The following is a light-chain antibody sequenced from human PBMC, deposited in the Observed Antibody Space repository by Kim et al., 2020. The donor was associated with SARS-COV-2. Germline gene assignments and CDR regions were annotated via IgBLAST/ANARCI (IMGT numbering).Light chain of an antibody. CDR2: DVS. CDR1: SSDVGGYNY. Sequence: GQSITISCTGTSSDVGGYNYVSWYQQHPGKAPKLMIFDVSDRASGVANRFSGSKSGNTASLTISGLQAEDEADYFCSSYTSSNTQVFGTGTKVTVL. CDR3: SSYTSSNTQV. J-gene: IGLJ1*01. V-gene: IGLV2-14*03.